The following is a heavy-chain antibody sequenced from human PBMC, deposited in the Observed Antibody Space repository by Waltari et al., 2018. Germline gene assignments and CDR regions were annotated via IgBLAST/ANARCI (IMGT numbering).Heavy chain of an antibody. CDR1: GYTLTELS. Sequence: QVQLVQSGAEVKKPGASVKVSCKVSGYTLTELSMHWLRHAPGQGGEWMGAFKPEHGDTNYAPKFQGRVTMTDDTSTDTAYMELSSMRSEDTAVYYCVYQVVPYAYSGSYHATFDYWGQGTLVTVSS. V-gene: IGHV1-24*01. J-gene: IGHJ4*02. CDR3: VYQVVPYAYSGSYHATFDY. D-gene: IGHD1-26*01. CDR2: FKPEHGDT.